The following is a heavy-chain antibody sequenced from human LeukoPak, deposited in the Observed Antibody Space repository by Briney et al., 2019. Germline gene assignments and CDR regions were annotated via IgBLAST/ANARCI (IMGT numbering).Heavy chain of an antibody. J-gene: IGHJ4*02. CDR2: MNPNSGKT. CDR1: GYTFTGYY. D-gene: IGHD2-2*01. Sequence: ASVKVSCKASGYTFTGYYMHWVRQATGQGLEWMGWMNPNSGKTAYAQKFQGRVTITRNTSISTAYMEVSSLRSEDTAVYYCASGDCSSTSCYSFWGQGTLVTVSS. V-gene: IGHV1-8*03. CDR3: ASGDCSSTSCYSF.